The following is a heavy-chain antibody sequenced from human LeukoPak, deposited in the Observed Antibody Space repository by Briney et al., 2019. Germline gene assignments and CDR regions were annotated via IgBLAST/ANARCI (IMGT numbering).Heavy chain of an antibody. D-gene: IGHD3-9*01. V-gene: IGHV3-48*03. CDR3: ARELRTPYDILGRGNAFDI. Sequence: RSGGSLRLSCAASGFTFSNYEMNWVRQAPGKGLEWVSYISFSGNTIYYADSVKGRFTISRVDAKNSLYLQMNSLRAEDTAVYYCARELRTPYDILGRGNAFDIWGHGTMVTVSS. CDR1: GFTFSNYE. CDR2: ISFSGNTI. J-gene: IGHJ3*02.